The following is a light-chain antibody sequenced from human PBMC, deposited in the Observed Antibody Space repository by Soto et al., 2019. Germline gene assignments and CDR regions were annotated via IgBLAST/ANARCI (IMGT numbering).Light chain of an antibody. CDR2: DTT. CDR3: QQRGNWPVT. J-gene: IGKJ4*01. V-gene: IGKV3-11*01. CDR1: QSVKSH. Sequence: IVLTQSPATLSLSPGERATLSCRASQSVKSHVAWYQLKRGQSPRLLIFDTTNRATGTPTRFSGSGSGTDFTLTISRLEPEDFAVYYCQQRGNWPVTFGGGTKVEI.